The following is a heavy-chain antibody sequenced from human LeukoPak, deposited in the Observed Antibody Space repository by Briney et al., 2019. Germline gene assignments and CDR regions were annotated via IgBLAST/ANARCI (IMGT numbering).Heavy chain of an antibody. J-gene: IGHJ4*02. CDR1: GGSFSGYY. D-gene: IGHD1-26*01. Sequence: SETLSLTCAVYGGSFSGYYWMWIRQPPGKGLEWIGEINHSGSTNYNPSLKSRITISVDTSKNQSSLKLSSVTAADTAVYYCARRGSGATIDYWGQGTLVTVSS. CDR2: INHSGST. V-gene: IGHV4-34*01. CDR3: ARRGSGATIDY.